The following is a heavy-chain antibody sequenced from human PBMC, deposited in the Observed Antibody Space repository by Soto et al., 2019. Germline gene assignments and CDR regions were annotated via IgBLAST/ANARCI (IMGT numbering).Heavy chain of an antibody. J-gene: IGHJ4*02. V-gene: IGHV3-7*01. CDR3: ARPRIAVAGCFDC. CDR1: GFTFSSFW. CDR2: IKQDGSEK. Sequence: EVQLVESGGGLVQPGGSLRLSCAASGFTFSSFWMSWVHQAPGKGLEWVANIKQDGSEKYYVDSVKGRFTISRDNAKNSLYLQMNSLRAEDTAVYYCARPRIAVAGCFDCWGQGTLVTVSS. D-gene: IGHD6-19*01.